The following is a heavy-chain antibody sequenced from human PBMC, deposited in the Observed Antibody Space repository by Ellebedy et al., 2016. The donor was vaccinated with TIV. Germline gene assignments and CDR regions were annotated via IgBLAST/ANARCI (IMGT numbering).Heavy chain of an antibody. CDR1: GFTFSSYS. Sequence: PGGSLRLSCAASGFTFSSYSMNWVRQAPGKGLEWVSYFGNSDTKYYADSVRGRFTISRDNSKNTLYLQMNSLRAEDTAVYYCAKDYSGLRGLDVWGQGTTVTVSS. V-gene: IGHV3-48*01. J-gene: IGHJ6*02. CDR2: FGNSDTK. D-gene: IGHD5-12*01. CDR3: AKDYSGLRGLDV.